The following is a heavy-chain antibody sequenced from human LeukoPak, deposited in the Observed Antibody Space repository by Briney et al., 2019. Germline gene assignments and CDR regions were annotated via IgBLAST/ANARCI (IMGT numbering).Heavy chain of an antibody. J-gene: IGHJ6*02. CDR2: IYTSGST. CDR3: AREALEYSSSSWGEYYYGMDV. CDR1: GGSISSYY. Sequence: PSETLSLTCTVSGGSISSYYWSWIRQPAGKGLEWMGRIYTSGSTNYNPSLKSRVTMSVDTSKNQFSLKLSSVTAADTAVYYCAREALEYSSSSWGEYYYGMDVWGQGTTVTVSS. V-gene: IGHV4-4*07. D-gene: IGHD6-6*01.